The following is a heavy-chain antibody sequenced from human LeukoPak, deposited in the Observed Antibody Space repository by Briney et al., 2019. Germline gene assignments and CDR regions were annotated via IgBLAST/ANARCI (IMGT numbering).Heavy chain of an antibody. J-gene: IGHJ4*02. D-gene: IGHD3-22*01. Sequence: SETLSITCTVSGGSISSASYYWSWIRQPAGKGLEWIGRIYTSGSTNYNPSLKSRVTISVDTSKNQFSLKLSSVTAADTAVYYCARTTYYYDRWGQGTLVTFSS. CDR3: ARTTYYYDR. V-gene: IGHV4-61*02. CDR1: GGSISSASYY. CDR2: IYTSGST.